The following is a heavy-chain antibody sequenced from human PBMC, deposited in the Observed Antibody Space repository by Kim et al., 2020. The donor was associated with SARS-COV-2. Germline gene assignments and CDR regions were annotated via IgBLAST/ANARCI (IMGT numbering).Heavy chain of an antibody. CDR2: ISAYNGNT. D-gene: IGHD2-15*01. V-gene: IGHV1-18*01. CDR1: GYTFTSYG. Sequence: ASVKVSCKASGYTFTSYGISWVRQAPGQGLEWMGWISAYNGNTNYAQKLQGRVTMTTDTSTSTAYMELRSLRSDDTAVYYCARDPRDYCSGGSCYPYYFDYWGQGTLVTVSP. CDR3: ARDPRDYCSGGSCYPYYFDY. J-gene: IGHJ4*02.